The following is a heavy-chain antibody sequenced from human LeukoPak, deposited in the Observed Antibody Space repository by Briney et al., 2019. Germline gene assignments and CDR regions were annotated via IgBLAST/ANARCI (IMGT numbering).Heavy chain of an antibody. CDR1: GYIFTNYW. CDR3: ARRDGSMAHFDY. CDR2: IYPGDSDT. V-gene: IGHV5-51*01. J-gene: IGHJ4*02. Sequence: GASLQISSKGSGYIFTNYWIGWGRQLPGKGLEWMGIIYPGDSDTRYSPSFQGQVTISADKSISTAYLQWSSLKASDTAMYYCARRDGSMAHFDYWGQGTLVTVSS. D-gene: IGHD2/OR15-2a*01.